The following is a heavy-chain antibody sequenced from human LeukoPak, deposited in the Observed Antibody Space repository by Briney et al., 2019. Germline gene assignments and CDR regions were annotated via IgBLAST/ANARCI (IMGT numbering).Heavy chain of an antibody. V-gene: IGHV4-34*01. J-gene: IGHJ4*02. CDR2: INHSGST. D-gene: IGHD2-2*01. Sequence: PGGSLRLSCAASGFTVSVNYMSWVRQPPGKGLEWIGEINHSGSTNYNPSLKSRVTISVDTSKNQFSLKLSSVTAADTAVYYCARVPWYCSSTSCSIDYWGQGTLVTVSS. CDR1: GFTVSVNY. CDR3: ARVPWYCSSTSCSIDY.